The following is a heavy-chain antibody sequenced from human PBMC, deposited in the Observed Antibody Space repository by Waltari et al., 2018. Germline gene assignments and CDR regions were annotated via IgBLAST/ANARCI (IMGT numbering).Heavy chain of an antibody. Sequence: QVQLQESGPGLVKPSPTLSLTCSVSGGSLSSGSYYWTWIRQPAGKPLEWSGHIYTSGITKYNPSLKSRVTISVDTSKNQFSLKLSSVTAADTAVYYCARGSVLGDYFDYWGQGTLVTVSS. CDR1: GGSLSSGSYY. D-gene: IGHD3-16*01. CDR3: ARGSVLGDYFDY. V-gene: IGHV4-61*09. CDR2: IYTSGIT. J-gene: IGHJ4*02.